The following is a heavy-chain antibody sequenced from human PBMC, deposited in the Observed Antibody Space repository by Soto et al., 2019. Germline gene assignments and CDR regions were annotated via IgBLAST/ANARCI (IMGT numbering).Heavy chain of an antibody. D-gene: IGHD3-10*01. CDR3: ARVLGLIYGSFDY. CDR2: ISYDGSNK. V-gene: IGHV3-30-3*01. J-gene: IGHJ4*02. CDR1: GFTFSSYA. Sequence: GGSLRLSCAASGFTFSSYAMHWVRQAPGKGLEWVAVISYDGSNKYYADSVKDRFTISRDNSKNTLYLQMNSLRAEDTAVYYCARVLGLIYGSFDYWGQGTLVTVSS.